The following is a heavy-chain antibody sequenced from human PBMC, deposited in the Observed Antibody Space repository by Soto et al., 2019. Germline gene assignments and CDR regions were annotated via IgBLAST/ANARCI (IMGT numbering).Heavy chain of an antibody. CDR2: ISYDGSNK. Sequence: QVQLVESGGGVVQPGRSLRLSCAASGFTFSSYAMHWVRQAPGKGLEWVAVISYDGSNKYYADSVKGRFTISRDNSKNTLYLQMNSLRAEDTAVYYCAREAVAGGGHFDYWGQGTLVTVSS. CDR1: GFTFSSYA. V-gene: IGHV3-30-3*01. J-gene: IGHJ4*02. D-gene: IGHD6-19*01. CDR3: AREAVAGGGHFDY.